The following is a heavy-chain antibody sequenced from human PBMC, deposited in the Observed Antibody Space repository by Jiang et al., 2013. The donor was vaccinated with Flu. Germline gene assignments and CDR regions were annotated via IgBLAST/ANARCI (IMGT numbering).Heavy chain of an antibody. D-gene: IGHD6-13*01. V-gene: IGHV1-24*01. CDR3: ATSGNYYYYYGMDV. CDR2: FDPEVGET. J-gene: IGHJ6*02. Sequence: KVSGYTLTELSMHWVRQTPGRGLEWMGSFDPEVGETIYAQKFQGRVTMTEDTSTDTAYMELSSLRSEDTAVYYCATSGNYYYYYGMDVWGQGTTVTVSS. CDR1: GYTLTELS.